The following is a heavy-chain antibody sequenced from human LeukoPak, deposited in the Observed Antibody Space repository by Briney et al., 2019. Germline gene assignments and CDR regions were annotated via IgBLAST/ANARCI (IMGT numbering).Heavy chain of an antibody. Sequence: QSGGSLRLSCAASGFTFSSYEMNWVRQAPGKGLEWVSYINSSGSTIYYADSVKGRFTISRDNAKNSLYLQMNSLRAEDTAVYYCAREGSSSWFPFDYWGQGTLVTVSS. CDR1: GFTFSSYE. CDR3: AREGSSSWFPFDY. J-gene: IGHJ4*02. D-gene: IGHD6-13*01. V-gene: IGHV3-48*03. CDR2: INSSGSTI.